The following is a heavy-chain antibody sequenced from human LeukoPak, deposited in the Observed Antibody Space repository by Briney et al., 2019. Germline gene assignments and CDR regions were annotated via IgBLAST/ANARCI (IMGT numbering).Heavy chain of an antibody. CDR2: INPSGGST. J-gene: IGHJ3*02. CDR1: GYTFTGYY. D-gene: IGHD4-17*01. CDR3: ARDMTTVTTFAFDI. V-gene: IGHV1-46*01. Sequence: ASVKVSCKASGYTFTGYYMHWVRQAPGQGLEWMGIINPSGGSTSYAQKFQGRVTITRDTSASTAYMELSSLRSEDMAVYYCARDMTTVTTFAFDIWGQGTMVTVSS.